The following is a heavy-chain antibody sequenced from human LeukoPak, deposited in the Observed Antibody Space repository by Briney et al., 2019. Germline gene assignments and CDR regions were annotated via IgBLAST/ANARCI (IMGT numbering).Heavy chain of an antibody. J-gene: IGHJ6*03. CDR3: ARDTSPRSPGYMDV. Sequence: SETLSLTCTVSGGSISSGGYYWSWIRQHPGKGLEWIGYIYYSGSIYYNPSLKSRVTISVDTSKNQFSLKLSSVTAADTAVYYCARDTSPRSPGYMDVWGKGTTVTVSS. D-gene: IGHD2/OR15-2a*01. CDR2: IYYSGSI. V-gene: IGHV4-31*03. CDR1: GGSISSGGYY.